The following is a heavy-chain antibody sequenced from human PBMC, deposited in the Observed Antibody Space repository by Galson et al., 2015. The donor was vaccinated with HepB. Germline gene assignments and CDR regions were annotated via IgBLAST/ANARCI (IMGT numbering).Heavy chain of an antibody. Sequence: SLRLSCAASGFTFSDYYMNWIRQSPGKGLEWLAYISTNSGHTDYADSVKGRFTISRDNARNSLYLQMNSLRAEDTAVYYCARVRVRGGSWFDCWGQGTLVTVSS. CDR2: ISTNSGHT. CDR3: ARVRVRGGSWFDC. V-gene: IGHV3-11*05. J-gene: IGHJ4*02. CDR1: GFTFSDYY. D-gene: IGHD6-13*01.